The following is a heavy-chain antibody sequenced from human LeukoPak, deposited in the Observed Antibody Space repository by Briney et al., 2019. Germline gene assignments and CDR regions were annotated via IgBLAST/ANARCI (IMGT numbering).Heavy chain of an antibody. V-gene: IGHV3-30-3*01. CDR2: ISYDGSNK. Sequence: PGRSLRLSCAASGFTFSSYAMHWVRQAPGKGLEWVAVISYDGSNKYYADSVKGRFTISRDNSKNTLYLQMNSLRAEDTAVYYCARDGGSGWSSAFFDHWGQGTLVTVSS. J-gene: IGHJ4*02. D-gene: IGHD6-19*01. CDR3: ARDGGSGWSSAFFDH. CDR1: GFTFSSYA.